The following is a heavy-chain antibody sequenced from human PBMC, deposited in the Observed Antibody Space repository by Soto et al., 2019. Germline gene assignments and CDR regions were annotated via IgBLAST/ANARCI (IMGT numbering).Heavy chain of an antibody. V-gene: IGHV1-18*01. J-gene: IGHJ5*02. CDR1: GYTFTSYG. D-gene: IGHD1-26*01. CDR3: ARVVGALGHWFDP. Sequence: QVQLVQSGGEVKKPGASVKVSCKASGYTFTSYGISWVRQAPGQGLEWMGRISAYNGNTNYAQKHQGRATMTTDTSTSTAYMGRRGLRSDDTAVYYSARVVGALGHWFDPWGQGTLVTVSS. CDR2: ISAYNGNT.